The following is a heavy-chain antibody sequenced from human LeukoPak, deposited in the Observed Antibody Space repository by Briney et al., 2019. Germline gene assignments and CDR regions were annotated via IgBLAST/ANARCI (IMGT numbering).Heavy chain of an antibody. V-gene: IGHV3-30*07. CDR3: AKESFGGQWLALYNPFDY. J-gene: IGHJ4*02. CDR1: GFTFTSHG. CDR2: ISFDGSKK. Sequence: PGGSLRLSCAASGFTFTSHGMHWVRQAPGKGLEWVAVISFDGSKKYYADSVKGRLTISRDNSKNMLDLQMNSLRAEDTAVYYCAKESFGGQWLALYNPFDYWGQGTLVTVSS. D-gene: IGHD6-19*01.